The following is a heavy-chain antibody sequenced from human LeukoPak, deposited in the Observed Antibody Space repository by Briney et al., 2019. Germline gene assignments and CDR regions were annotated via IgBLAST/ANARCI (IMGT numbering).Heavy chain of an antibody. D-gene: IGHD1-26*01. CDR2: IGKRGDT. Sequence: GGSLRLSCAASGFTFSSYAMSWVRQAPGKGLEWVSGIGKRGDTYYVGSVKGRFIISRENGKNSLDLQMDSLTVGDTAVYYCARGAEGFDPWGQGTLVTVSS. CDR3: ARGAEGFDP. V-gene: IGHV3-13*01. CDR1: GFTFSSYA. J-gene: IGHJ5*02.